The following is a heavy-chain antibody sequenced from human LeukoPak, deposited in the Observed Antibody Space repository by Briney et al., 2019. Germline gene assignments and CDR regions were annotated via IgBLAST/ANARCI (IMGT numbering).Heavy chain of an antibody. Sequence: RSGGSLRLSCAASGFTFSNAWMSWVRQAPGKGLEWVGRIKSKTDGGTTDYAAPVKGRFTISRDDSKNTLYLQMNSLKTGDTAVYYCTTATSLYSSGWWRPDAFDIWGQGTMVTVSS. CDR1: GFTFSNAW. D-gene: IGHD6-19*01. V-gene: IGHV3-15*01. CDR3: TTATSLYSSGWWRPDAFDI. CDR2: IKSKTDGGTT. J-gene: IGHJ3*02.